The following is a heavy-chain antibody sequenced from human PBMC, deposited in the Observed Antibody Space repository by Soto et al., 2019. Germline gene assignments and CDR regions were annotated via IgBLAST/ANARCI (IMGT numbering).Heavy chain of an antibody. D-gene: IGHD6-19*01. J-gene: IGHJ4*02. CDR2: ISYDGSNK. Sequence: QVQLVESGGGVVQPGRSLRLSCAASGFTFSSYGMHWVRQAPGKGLEWVAVISYDGSNKYYADSVKGRFTISRDNSKNLLYRQMNSLRAEDTAVYYCAKARRVVAVAAPFDYWGQGTLVTVSS. CDR3: AKARRVVAVAAPFDY. V-gene: IGHV3-30*18. CDR1: GFTFSSYG.